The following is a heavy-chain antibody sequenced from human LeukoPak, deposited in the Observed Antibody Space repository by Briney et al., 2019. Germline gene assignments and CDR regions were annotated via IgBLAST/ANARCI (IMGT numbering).Heavy chain of an antibody. D-gene: IGHD6-19*01. V-gene: IGHV3-21*01. CDR2: ISSSSSYI. CDR3: ARGVGAVAGSNYWYFDL. Sequence: GGSLRLSCAASGFTFSSYSMNWVRQAPGKGLEWVSSISSSSSYIYYADSVKGRFTISRDNAKNSLYLQMNSLRAEDTAVYYCARGVGAVAGSNYWYFDLWGRGTLVTVSS. J-gene: IGHJ2*01. CDR1: GFTFSSYS.